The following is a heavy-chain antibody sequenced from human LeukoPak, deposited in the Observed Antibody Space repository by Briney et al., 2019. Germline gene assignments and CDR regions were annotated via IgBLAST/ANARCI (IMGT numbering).Heavy chain of an antibody. CDR2: ISWNSGSI. Sequence: GRSLRLSCAASGFTFDDYAMHWVRQAPGKGLEWVSGISWNSGSIGYADSVKGRFTISRDNAKNSLYLQMNSLRAEDTALYYCAQDLYDSSGYIFDYWGQGTLVTVSS. CDR1: GFTFDDYA. V-gene: IGHV3-9*01. D-gene: IGHD3-22*01. CDR3: AQDLYDSSGYIFDY. J-gene: IGHJ4*02.